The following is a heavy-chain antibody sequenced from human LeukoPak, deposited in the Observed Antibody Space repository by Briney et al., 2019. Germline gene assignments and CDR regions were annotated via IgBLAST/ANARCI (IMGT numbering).Heavy chain of an antibody. CDR1: GGSISSSSYS. J-gene: IGHJ5*02. V-gene: IGHV4-39*01. CDR3: HYGDNADP. CDR2: IYYSGST. Sequence: SETLSLTCTVSGGSISSSSYSWGWIRQPPGKGLEWIGSIYYSGSTYYNPSLKSRVTISVDTSKNQFSLKLSSVTAADTAVYYCHYGDNADPWGQGTLVTVSS. D-gene: IGHD4-17*01.